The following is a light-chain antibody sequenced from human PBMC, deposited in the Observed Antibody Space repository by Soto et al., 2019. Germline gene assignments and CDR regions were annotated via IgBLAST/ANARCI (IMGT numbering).Light chain of an antibody. CDR3: QQYGSSPRTLT. J-gene: IGKJ4*01. CDR2: GAS. CDR1: QSVSSSY. V-gene: IGKV3-20*01. Sequence: EIVWTQSPGTLSLSPGERATLSCRASQSVSSSYLAWYQQKPGQAPRLLIYGASSRATGIPDRFSGSGSGTDFTLTISRLEPEDFAVYYCQQYGSSPRTLTFGGGTKVEIK.